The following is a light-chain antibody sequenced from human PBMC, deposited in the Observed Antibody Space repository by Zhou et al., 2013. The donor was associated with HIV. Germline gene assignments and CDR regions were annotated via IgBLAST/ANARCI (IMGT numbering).Light chain of an antibody. J-gene: IGKJ3*01. V-gene: IGKV1-33*01. Sequence: DIQMTQSPSLLAASVGDRVTITCRASPGIDRYLAWYQQRPGKAPKLLIYDISNLETGVPSRFSGGGSGTDFTFTISSLQPEDVATYYCQQYDDLPFTFGPGTKVDI. CDR3: QQYDDLPFT. CDR1: PGIDRY. CDR2: DIS.